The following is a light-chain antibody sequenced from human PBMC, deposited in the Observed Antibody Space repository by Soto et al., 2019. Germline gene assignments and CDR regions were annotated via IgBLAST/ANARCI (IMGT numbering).Light chain of an antibody. J-gene: IGKJ2*01. Sequence: EIVLTQSPAPLSLSPGERATLSCRASQSVSSYLAWSQQKPGQAPRLLIYDASNRVTGIPARFSASGSGTDFTLTISSLESEDFAVYYCQQLNNWPNTFGQGTKLDIK. CDR2: DAS. V-gene: IGKV3-11*01. CDR3: QQLNNWPNT. CDR1: QSVSSY.